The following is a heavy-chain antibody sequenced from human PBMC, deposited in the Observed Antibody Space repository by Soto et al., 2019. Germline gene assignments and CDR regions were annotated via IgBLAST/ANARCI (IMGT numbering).Heavy chain of an antibody. D-gene: IGHD6-13*01. J-gene: IGHJ6*03. CDR2: INHSGST. CDR3: ARARIAAAGARYYYYYMDV. V-gene: IGHV4-34*01. CDR1: GGSFSGYY. Sequence: SETLSLTCAVYGGSFSGYYWSWIRQPPGKGLEWIGEINHSGSTNYNPSLKSRVTISVDTSKNQFSLKLSSVTAADTAVYYCARARIAAAGARYYYYYMDVWGKGTTVTVSS.